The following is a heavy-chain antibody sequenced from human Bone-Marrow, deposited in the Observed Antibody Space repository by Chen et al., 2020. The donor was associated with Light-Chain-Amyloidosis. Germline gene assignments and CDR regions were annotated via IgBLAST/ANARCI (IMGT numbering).Heavy chain of an antibody. CDR2: FYGSRST. CDR1: GSTVIQNS. CDR3: AKTEGYDFWRNGMDV. J-gene: IGHJ6*02. Sequence: VESGEGRVQPGGSLRWSCEVSGSTVIQNSMAWVRQVPGKGLQWFALFYGSRSTFYAGLVKGRFTVSRDEPRNTLFLQMDSLRVDDTAVYYCAKTEGYDFWRNGMDVWGQGTTVIVS. V-gene: IGHV3-53*01. D-gene: IGHD3-3*01.